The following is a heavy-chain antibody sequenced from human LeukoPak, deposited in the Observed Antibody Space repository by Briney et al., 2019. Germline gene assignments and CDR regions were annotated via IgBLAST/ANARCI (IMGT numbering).Heavy chain of an antibody. V-gene: IGHV3-23*01. CDR3: AKDTGYSSAYYFDY. CDR1: GFTFSSYA. D-gene: IGHD6-19*01. J-gene: IGHJ4*02. CDR2: ISGSGGST. Sequence: GGSLRLSCAASGFTFSSYAMGWVRQAPGKGLEWVSAISGSGGSTYYADSVKGRFTISRDNSKNTLYLQMNSLRAEDTAVYYCAKDTGYSSAYYFDYWGQGTLVTVSS.